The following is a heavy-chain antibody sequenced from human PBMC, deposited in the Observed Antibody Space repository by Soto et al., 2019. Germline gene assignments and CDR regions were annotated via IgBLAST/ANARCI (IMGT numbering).Heavy chain of an antibody. CDR3: ASTGFKIAAAGTPIFGMDV. V-gene: IGHV4-39*01. Sequence: PSETLSLTCTVSGGSISSSSYYWGWIRQPPGKGLEWIGSIYYSGSTYYNPSLKSRVTISVDTSKNQFPLKLSSVTAADTAVYYCASTGFKIAAAGTPIFGMDVWGQGTTVTVSS. CDR1: GGSISSSSYY. J-gene: IGHJ6*02. CDR2: IYYSGST. D-gene: IGHD6-13*01.